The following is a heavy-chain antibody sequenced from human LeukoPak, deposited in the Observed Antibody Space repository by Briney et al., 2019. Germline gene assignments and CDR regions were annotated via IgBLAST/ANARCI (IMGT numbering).Heavy chain of an antibody. D-gene: IGHD3-22*01. CDR2: IYYSGST. J-gene: IGHJ2*01. CDR3: ARLSYGRDCYDSSGYWYFDL. V-gene: IGHV4-59*12. Sequence: SETLSLTCTVSGGSISSYYWSWIRQPPGKGLEWIGYIYYSGSTNYNPSLKSRVTISVDTSKNQFSLKLSSVTAAETAVYYCARLSYGRDCYDSSGYWYFDLCGRGTLVTVSS. CDR1: GGSISSYY.